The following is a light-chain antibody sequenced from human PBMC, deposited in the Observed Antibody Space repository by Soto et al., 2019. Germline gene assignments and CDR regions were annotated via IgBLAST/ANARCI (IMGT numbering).Light chain of an antibody. V-gene: IGLV2-14*03. CDR2: DVS. J-gene: IGLJ1*01. Sequence: QSVLTQPASVSGSPGQSITISCSGTTNDVDDYKYFSWYQQHPGKAPTLLIFDVSHRPSRASNRFSGSKSANTASLTISGLQAEDEADYYCNAYAGSYTYVFGTGTKVTVL. CDR1: TNDVDDYKY. CDR3: NAYAGSYTYV.